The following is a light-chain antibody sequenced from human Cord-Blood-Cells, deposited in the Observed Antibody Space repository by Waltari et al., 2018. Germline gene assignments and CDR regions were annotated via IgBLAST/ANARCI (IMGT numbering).Light chain of an antibody. V-gene: IGLV8-61*01. Sequence: QTVVTQEPSFSVSPGGTVTLTCGLSSGSVSTSYYPSWYQQTPGQAPRTLIYSTNTRSSGVPARFSGSILGNKAALTITGAQADDESDYYCVLYMGSGISFGGGTKLTVL. CDR1: SGSVSTSYY. J-gene: IGLJ2*01. CDR2: STN. CDR3: VLYMGSGIS.